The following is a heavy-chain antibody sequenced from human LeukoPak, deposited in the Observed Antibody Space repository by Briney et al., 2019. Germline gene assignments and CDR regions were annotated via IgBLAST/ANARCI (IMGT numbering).Heavy chain of an antibody. D-gene: IGHD1-1*01. V-gene: IGHV4-38-2*02. CDR3: HLSGTTMSHYFDF. CDR2: IYSSGNT. J-gene: IGHJ4*02. Sequence: PSETLSLTCTVSGYSITSGYYWGWIRQSPGKGLEWIASIYSSGNTHSNPSLKSRVSISVDTSKNQVSLKLYSVTASDAATSARHLSGTTMSHYFDFWGQGTLVTVSS. CDR1: GYSITSGYY.